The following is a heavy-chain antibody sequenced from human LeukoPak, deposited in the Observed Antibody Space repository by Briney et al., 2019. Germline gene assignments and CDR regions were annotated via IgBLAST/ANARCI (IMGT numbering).Heavy chain of an antibody. D-gene: IGHD2-15*01. CDR1: GGTFSSYA. CDR2: IIPIFGTA. J-gene: IGHJ4*02. V-gene: IGHV1-69*13. CDR3: ATLGYCSGGSCYGY. Sequence: GASVKVSCKASGGTFSSYAISWVRQAPGQGLEWMGGIIPIFGTANYAQKFLGRVTITADESTSTAYMELSSLRSEDTAVYYCATLGYCSGGSCYGYWGQGTLVTVSP.